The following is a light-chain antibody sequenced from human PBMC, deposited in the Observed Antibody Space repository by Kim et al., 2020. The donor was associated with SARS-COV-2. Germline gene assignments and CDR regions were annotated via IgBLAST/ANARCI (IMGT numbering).Light chain of an antibody. V-gene: IGKV3-20*01. CDR3: QQYGSSLGFT. Sequence: SPGERATLSCRASQSVSSSYLAWYQQKPGQAPRLLIYGASSRATGIPDRFSGSGSGTDFTLTISRLEPEDFAVYYCQQYGSSLGFTFGPGTKVDIK. J-gene: IGKJ3*01. CDR1: QSVSSSY. CDR2: GAS.